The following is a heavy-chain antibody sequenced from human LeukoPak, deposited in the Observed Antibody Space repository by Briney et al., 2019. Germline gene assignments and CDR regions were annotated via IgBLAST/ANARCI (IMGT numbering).Heavy chain of an antibody. Sequence: GASVKVSCKASGYVFTSYYIHWMRQAPGQGLEWMGKINPSGGRTNYAQKFQDRVTLTSDTSTSTAYMDLSSLRFEDTAVYYCARDKDYHPIFGVDRHYYYMDVWGKGTTVTVSS. CDR1: GYVFTSYY. CDR3: ARDKDYHPIFGVDRHYYYMDV. D-gene: IGHD3-3*01. CDR2: INPSGGRT. J-gene: IGHJ6*03. V-gene: IGHV1-46*01.